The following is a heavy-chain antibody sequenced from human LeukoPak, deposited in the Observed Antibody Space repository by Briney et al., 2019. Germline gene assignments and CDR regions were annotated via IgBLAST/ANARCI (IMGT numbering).Heavy chain of an antibody. Sequence: SVKVSCKASGGTFSSYAISWVRQAPGQGLEWMGRIIPIFGIANYAQKFQGRVTITADKSTSTAYMELSSLRSEDTAVYYCARETDLGGYDLFDYWGQGTLVTVSS. J-gene: IGHJ4*02. D-gene: IGHD5-12*01. CDR2: IIPIFGIA. V-gene: IGHV1-69*04. CDR1: GGTFSSYA. CDR3: ARETDLGGYDLFDY.